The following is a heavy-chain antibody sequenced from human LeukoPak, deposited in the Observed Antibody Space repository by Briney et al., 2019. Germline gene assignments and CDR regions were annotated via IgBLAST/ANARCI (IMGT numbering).Heavy chain of an antibody. CDR1: GFTFDDYA. J-gene: IGHJ4*02. Sequence: GGSLRLSCAASGFTFDDYAMHWVRQAPGKGLEWVSGISWNSGSIGYADSVKGRFTISRDNAKNSLYLQMNSLRAEGTALYYCAKDSSSSGYYSYYFDYWGQGTLVTVSS. CDR3: AKDSSSSGYYSYYFDY. D-gene: IGHD3-22*01. CDR2: ISWNSGSI. V-gene: IGHV3-9*01.